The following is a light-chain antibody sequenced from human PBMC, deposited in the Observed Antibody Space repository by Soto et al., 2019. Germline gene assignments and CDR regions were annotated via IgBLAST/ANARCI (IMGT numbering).Light chain of an antibody. CDR3: QQYVSSPIT. CDR1: QSISNW. Sequence: DIQMTQSPSTLSASVGARVTITCLASQSISNWLAWYQQKPGKAPKLLIYKASSLESGVPSRFSGYGSGTDFTLSISSLQPDDFAVYYCQQYVSSPITFGQGTRLEIK. CDR2: KAS. V-gene: IGKV1-5*03. J-gene: IGKJ5*01.